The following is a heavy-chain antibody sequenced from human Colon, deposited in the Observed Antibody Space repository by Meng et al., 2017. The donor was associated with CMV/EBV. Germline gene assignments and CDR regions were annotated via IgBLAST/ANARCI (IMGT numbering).Heavy chain of an antibody. V-gene: IGHV5-51*01. CDR2: INPGDSDT. J-gene: IGHJ4*02. D-gene: IGHD2-8*01. Sequence: GGSLKISCKYFGYSFTNCWIGWVRQMPGKGLEWMGIINPGDSDTQYRASFQGQVTISAANSINTAYLQWGSLTAADTAMYYGVIGWRYGNGPYFDYWGQGALVTVSS. CDR1: GYSFTNCW. CDR3: VIGWRYGNGPYFDY.